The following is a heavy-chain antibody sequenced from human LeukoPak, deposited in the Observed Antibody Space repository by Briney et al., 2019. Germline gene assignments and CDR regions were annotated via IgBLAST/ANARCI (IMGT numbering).Heavy chain of an antibody. Sequence: SGGSLRLSCAASGFTFDDYAMHWVRQAPGKGLEWVSLISGDGGSTYYADSVEGRFTISRDNSKNSLYLQMNSLRTEDTALYYCAKDMEWTYYYDSSGYPGYWGQGTLVTVSS. CDR2: ISGDGGST. CDR3: AKDMEWTYYYDSSGYPGY. D-gene: IGHD3-22*01. V-gene: IGHV3-43*02. CDR1: GFTFDDYA. J-gene: IGHJ4*02.